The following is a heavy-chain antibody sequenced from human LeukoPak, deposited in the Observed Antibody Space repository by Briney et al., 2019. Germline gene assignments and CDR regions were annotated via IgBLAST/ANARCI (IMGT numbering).Heavy chain of an antibody. D-gene: IGHD3-10*01. CDR1: GFTFDDYG. CDR3: ARVVRLGLVDAFDI. J-gene: IGHJ3*02. V-gene: IGHV3-20*04. Sequence: GGSLRLSCAASGFTFDDYGMSWVRQAPGKGLGCVSGINWNGGSTGYADSVKGRFTISRDNAKNSLYLQMNSLRAEDKALYYCARVVRLGLVDAFDIWGQGTMVTVSS. CDR2: INWNGGST.